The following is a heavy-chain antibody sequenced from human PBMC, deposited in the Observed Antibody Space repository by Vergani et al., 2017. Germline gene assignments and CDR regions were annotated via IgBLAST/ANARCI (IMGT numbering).Heavy chain of an antibody. CDR3: AAPKYPRDTAMARIDY. D-gene: IGHD5-18*01. CDR2: ISSSSSTI. Sequence: EVQLVESGGGLVQPGGSLRLSCAASGFTFSSYSMNWVRQAPGKGLEWVSYISSSSSTIYYADSVKGRFTISRDNAKNTLYLQMNSLRAEDTAVYYCAAPKYPRDTAMARIDYWGQGTLVTVSS. CDR1: GFTFSSYS. J-gene: IGHJ4*02. V-gene: IGHV3-48*04.